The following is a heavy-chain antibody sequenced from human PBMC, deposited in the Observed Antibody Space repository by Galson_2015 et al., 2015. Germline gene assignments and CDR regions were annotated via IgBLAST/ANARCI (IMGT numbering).Heavy chain of an antibody. J-gene: IGHJ4*02. CDR3: ARSGLWFRELPDY. V-gene: IGHV3-7*01. D-gene: IGHD3-10*01. Sequence: SLRLSCAASGSTFRSYGMHWVRQAPGKGLEWVANIKEDGSEKYFVDSVKGRFTTSRDNAKNSLYLQMNSLRAEDTAVYYCARSGLWFRELPDYWGQGTLVTVSS. CDR2: IKEDGSEK. CDR1: GSTFRSYG.